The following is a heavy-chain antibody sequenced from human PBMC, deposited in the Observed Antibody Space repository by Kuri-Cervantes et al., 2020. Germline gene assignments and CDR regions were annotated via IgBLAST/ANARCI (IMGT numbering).Heavy chain of an antibody. V-gene: IGHV4-59*12. D-gene: IGHD3-16*01. J-gene: IGHJ5*02. CDR1: GGSISSYY. Sequence: ESLKISCTVSGGSISSYYWSWIRQPPGKGLEWIGYIYYSGSTNYNPSLKSRVTISVDTSKNQFSLKLSSVTAADTAVYYCARGFFPGGAWFDPWGQGTLVTVSS. CDR2: IYYSGST. CDR3: ARGFFPGGAWFDP.